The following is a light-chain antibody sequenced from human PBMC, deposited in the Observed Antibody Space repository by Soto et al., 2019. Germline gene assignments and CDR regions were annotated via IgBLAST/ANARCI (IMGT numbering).Light chain of an antibody. Sequence: IVMTQSPATLSVSQGEGVTPSCRPSQSVRSHLAWYQQKPGQPPRLLIYGASTRATGIPARFSGSGFGTEFTLTISSLQSEDFAVYYCQQRNSWPPTFTFGQGTRLEIK. CDR1: QSVRSH. CDR2: GAS. V-gene: IGKV3-15*01. CDR3: QQRNSWPPTFT. J-gene: IGKJ5*01.